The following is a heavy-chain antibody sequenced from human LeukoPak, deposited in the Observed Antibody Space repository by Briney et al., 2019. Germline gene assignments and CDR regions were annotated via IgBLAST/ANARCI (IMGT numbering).Heavy chain of an antibody. J-gene: IGHJ5*02. CDR1: GYTFNNHY. CDR2: INPNSGGT. Sequence: EASVTVSFTASGYTFNNHYMHWVRQAPGQGLEWMGRINPNSGGTNYAQKFQGRVTMTRDTSISTAYMELSRLRSDDTAVYYCARGVGATDWFDPWGQGTLVTVSS. CDR3: ARGVGATDWFDP. D-gene: IGHD1-26*01. V-gene: IGHV1-2*06.